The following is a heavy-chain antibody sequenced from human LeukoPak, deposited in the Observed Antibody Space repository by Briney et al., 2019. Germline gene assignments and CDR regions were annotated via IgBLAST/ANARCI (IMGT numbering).Heavy chain of an antibody. CDR1: GYTFTSYA. CDR2: INAGNGNT. J-gene: IGHJ5*02. V-gene: IGHV1-3*01. Sequence: ASVKVSCKASGYTFTSYAMHWVRQAPGQRLEWMGWINAGNGNTKYSQKFQGRVTITRDTSASTAYMELSSLRSEDTAVYYCERQGPPIAAAGTGGWFDPWGQGTLVTVSS. D-gene: IGHD6-13*01. CDR3: ERQGPPIAAAGTGGWFDP.